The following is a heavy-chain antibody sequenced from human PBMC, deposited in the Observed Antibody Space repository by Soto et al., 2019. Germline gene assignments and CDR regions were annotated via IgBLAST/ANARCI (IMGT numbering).Heavy chain of an antibody. CDR3: ARVGVFGVVSGWFDP. J-gene: IGHJ5*02. CDR1: GYTFTSYC. CDR2: ISAYNGNT. D-gene: IGHD3-3*01. V-gene: IGHV1-18*01. Sequence: GASVKVSCKASGYTFTSYCISWVRQAPGQGLEWMGWISAYNGNTNYAQKLQGRVTMTTDTSTSTAYMELRSLRSDDTAVYYCARVGVFGVVSGWFDPWGQGTLVTVSS.